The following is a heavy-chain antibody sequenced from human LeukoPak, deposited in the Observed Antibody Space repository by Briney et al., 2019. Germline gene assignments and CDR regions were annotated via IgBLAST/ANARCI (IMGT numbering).Heavy chain of an antibody. CDR1: GFTFRTYC. CDR3: ARGFSYNHFDY. D-gene: IGHD5-24*01. Sequence: PGGSLRLSCAASGFTFRTYCMHWVRQAPGKGLVWVSHIKSDGSATTYADSVKGRLTISRDNAKNTLYLQMNSLRAEDTAVYYCARGFSYNHFDYWGQGTLVTVSS. J-gene: IGHJ4*02. CDR2: IKSDGSAT. V-gene: IGHV3-74*01.